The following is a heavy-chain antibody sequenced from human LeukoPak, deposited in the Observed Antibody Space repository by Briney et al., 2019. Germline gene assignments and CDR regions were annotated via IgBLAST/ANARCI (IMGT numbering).Heavy chain of an antibody. CDR1: GGSLSGYY. CDR3: ARQPDRRQLVL. CDR2: IYYSWST. J-gene: IGHJ1*01. Sequence: SETLSLTCTASGGSLSGYYWSWIRQPPGKGLEWIAYIYYSWSTSYNPSLKSRVTISVDTSKNQFSLKLSSVTAADTAVYYCARQPDRRQLVLWGQGALVTVSS. D-gene: IGHD6-13*01. V-gene: IGHV4-59*08.